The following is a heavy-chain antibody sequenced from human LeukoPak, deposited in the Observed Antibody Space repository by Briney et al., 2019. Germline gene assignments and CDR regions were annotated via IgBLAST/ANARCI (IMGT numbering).Heavy chain of an antibody. J-gene: IGHJ2*01. Sequence: ASVKVSCLASGYTFTSYGISWVRHAPGQGLGWVGWISAYYGNTNYAQKLQGRVTLTTDTPTSTAYMELTSRRSDATAVYYCARVPDWSFDLWARGPLVTVSS. V-gene: IGHV1-18*01. CDR2: ISAYYGNT. CDR1: GYTFTSYG. CDR3: ARVPDWSFDL.